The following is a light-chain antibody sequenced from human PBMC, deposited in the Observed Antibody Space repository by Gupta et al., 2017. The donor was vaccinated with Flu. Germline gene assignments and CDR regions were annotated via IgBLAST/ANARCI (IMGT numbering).Light chain of an antibody. J-gene: IGLJ2*01. Sequence: QSVLTQPPSVSGAPGQRVTISCTGSSSNIGAGYDVHWYQQLPGTAPKHLIYGNSNRPSGLPDRFSGSKSGTSASLAITGLQAEDEADYYYQSYDSSLSGSYVVFGGGTKLTVL. CDR2: GNS. V-gene: IGLV1-40*01. CDR3: QSYDSSLSGSYVV. CDR1: SSNIGAGYD.